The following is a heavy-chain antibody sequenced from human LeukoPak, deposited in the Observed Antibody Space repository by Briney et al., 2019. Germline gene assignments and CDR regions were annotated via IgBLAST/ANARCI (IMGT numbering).Heavy chain of an antibody. CDR1: GGTFSSYA. CDR2: IIPILGIA. J-gene: IGHJ4*02. D-gene: IGHD3-22*01. V-gene: IGHV1-69*04. CDR3: ASPNYYDSSGYDD. Sequence: GASVKVSCKASGGTFSSYAISWVRQAPGQGLGWMGRIIPILGIANYAQKFQGRVTITADKSTSTAYMELSSLRSEDTAVYYCASPNYYDSSGYDDWGQGTLVTVSS.